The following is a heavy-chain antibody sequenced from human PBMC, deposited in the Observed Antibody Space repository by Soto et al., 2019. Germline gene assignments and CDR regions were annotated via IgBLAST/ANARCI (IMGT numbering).Heavy chain of an antibody. CDR1: GGTFSSYA. J-gene: IGHJ6*02. Sequence: VASVKVSCKASGGTFSSYAISWVRQAPGQGLEWMGGIIPIFGTANYAQKFQGRVTITADESTSTAYMELSSLRSEDTAVYYCAGGSIPGYSSSWYWFDGMDVWGQGTTVTVSS. D-gene: IGHD6-13*01. CDR3: AGGSIPGYSSSWYWFDGMDV. V-gene: IGHV1-69*13. CDR2: IIPIFGTA.